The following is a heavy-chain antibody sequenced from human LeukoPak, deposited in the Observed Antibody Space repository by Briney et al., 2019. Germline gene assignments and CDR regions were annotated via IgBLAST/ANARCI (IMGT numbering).Heavy chain of an antibody. Sequence: GGSLGLSCAASGFSLDDLGMTWVRQVPGKGLEWVAGINWNGASTGYADSVRGRFTISRDNAKNSLYLQMNRLRAEDTALYYCATAVCPTLKFCDLSYFMDVWGKGTTVNVS. J-gene: IGHJ6*03. CDR2: INWNGAST. CDR3: ATAVCPTLKFCDLSYFMDV. CDR1: GFSLDDLG. D-gene: IGHD2-8*01. V-gene: IGHV3-20*04.